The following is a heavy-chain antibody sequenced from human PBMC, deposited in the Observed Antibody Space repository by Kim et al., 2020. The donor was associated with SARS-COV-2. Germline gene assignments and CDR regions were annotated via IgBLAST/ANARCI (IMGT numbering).Heavy chain of an antibody. D-gene: IGHD2-21*02. CDR1: GGSISSYY. Sequence: SETLSLTCTVSGGSISSYYGSWIRQPPGKGLEWIGYIYYSGSTNYNPSLKSRVTISVDTSKNQFSLKLSSVTAADTAVSYCARVAGVTAGSFDYWGQGTLVTVSS. V-gene: IGHV4-59*13. CDR3: ARVAGVTAGSFDY. J-gene: IGHJ4*02. CDR2: IYYSGST.